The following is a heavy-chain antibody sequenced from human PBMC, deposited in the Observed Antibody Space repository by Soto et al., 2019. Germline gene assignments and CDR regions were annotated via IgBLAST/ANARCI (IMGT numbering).Heavy chain of an antibody. D-gene: IGHD3-3*01. J-gene: IGHJ4*02. V-gene: IGHV3-23*01. CDR3: AKDRALYYDFWSGYAVDY. CDR1: GFTFSSYA. Sequence: GSLRLSCAASGFTFSSYAMSWVRQAPGKGLEWVSAISGSGGITYYADSVKGRFTISRDNSKNTLYLQMNSLRAEDTAVYYCAKDRALYYDFWSGYAVDYCGQGSLVTVSS. CDR2: ISGSGGIT.